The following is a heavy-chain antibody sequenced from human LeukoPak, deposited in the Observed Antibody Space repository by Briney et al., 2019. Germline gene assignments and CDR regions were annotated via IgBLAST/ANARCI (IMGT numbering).Heavy chain of an antibody. CDR1: GNSISSGYY. CDR2: IYHSGNT. CDR3: ARHEQWLVPVDY. V-gene: IGHV4-38-2*02. Sequence: PSETLSLTCTVSGNSISSGYYWGWIRQPPGKGLEWIASIYHSGNTYYNPSLKSRVSISMDTSMNQFSLKLSSVTAADTAVYYCARHEQWLVPVDYWGQGTLVTVSS. D-gene: IGHD6-19*01. J-gene: IGHJ4*02.